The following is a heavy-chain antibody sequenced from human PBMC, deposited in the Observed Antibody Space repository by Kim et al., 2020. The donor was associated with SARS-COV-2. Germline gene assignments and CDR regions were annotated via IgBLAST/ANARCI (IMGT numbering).Heavy chain of an antibody. CDR2: LSYSGTT. J-gene: IGHJ4*02. Sequence: SETLSLTCIVSGGSISSSGYFWGWIRQSPEKGLEWIGSLSYSGTTYYNPSLKRRVSISGDTSKNQFSLKLNSVTAADTAVYYCARIMAVSGTLKFDYWGQGTLVTVSS. CDR1: GGSISSSGYF. V-gene: IGHV4-39*01. D-gene: IGHD6-19*01. CDR3: ARIMAVSGTLKFDY.